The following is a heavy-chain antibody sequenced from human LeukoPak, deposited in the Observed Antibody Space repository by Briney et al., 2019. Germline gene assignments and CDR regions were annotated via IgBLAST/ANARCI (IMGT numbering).Heavy chain of an antibody. D-gene: IGHD3-3*01. Sequence: SQTLSLTCTVSGGSIGSGSYYWSWIRQPAGKGLEWIGRIYTSGSTNYNPSLKSRVTISVDTSKNQFSLKLSSVTAADTAVYYCASADYDFWSGYYIYDYWGQGTLVTVSS. CDR2: IYTSGST. J-gene: IGHJ4*02. V-gene: IGHV4-61*02. CDR1: GGSIGSGSYY. CDR3: ASADYDFWSGYYIYDY.